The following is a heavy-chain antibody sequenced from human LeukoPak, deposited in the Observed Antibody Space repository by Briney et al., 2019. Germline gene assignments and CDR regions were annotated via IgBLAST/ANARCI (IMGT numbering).Heavy chain of an antibody. D-gene: IGHD2-2*02. CDR2: ISWDGSNI. V-gene: IGHV3-43D*03. CDR3: AKAAIRYTTRWNNFDY. CDR1: GFTFDDYA. Sequence: SGGSLRLSCAASGFTFDDYAMHWVRQAPGKGLEWVSLISWDGSNISYADSMRGRFTISRDNSKNSLYLQMNSLRPEDSAFYYCAKAAIRYTTRWNNFDYWGQGTLVTVSS. J-gene: IGHJ4*01.